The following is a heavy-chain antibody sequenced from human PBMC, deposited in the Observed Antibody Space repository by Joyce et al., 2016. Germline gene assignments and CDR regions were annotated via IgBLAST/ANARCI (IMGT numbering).Heavy chain of an antibody. CDR2: MSTAGCAI. J-gene: IGHJ3*02. CDR1: GFTFSSYS. Sequence: EVQLVESGGGLVHPGGTLRLSCAASGFTFSSYSMNWVRQAQGKWMEWVSYMSTAGCAIYYADSGMGRFTISRDNAKNSRYLQMNSLRAEDTAVYYCARDPGYTTGWYALDIWGHGTMVTVSS. CDR3: ARDPGYTTGWYALDI. V-gene: IGHV3-48*01. D-gene: IGHD6-19*01.